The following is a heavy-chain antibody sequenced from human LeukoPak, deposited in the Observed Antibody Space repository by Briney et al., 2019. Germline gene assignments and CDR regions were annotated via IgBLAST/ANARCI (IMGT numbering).Heavy chain of an antibody. Sequence: SETLSHTCAVSGGSLSGSFWSWIRQPPHKGLEWIGEINPGGATSYTPSLKTRLTISVDTSRSQFSLDLRSVTAADTGVYYCARGKPSYDLYKAGMHVWGGGTPVTVSS. J-gene: IGHJ6*04. CDR3: ARGKPSYDLYKAGMHV. CDR2: INPGGAT. D-gene: IGHD3-3*01. V-gene: IGHV4-34*01. CDR1: GGSLSGSF.